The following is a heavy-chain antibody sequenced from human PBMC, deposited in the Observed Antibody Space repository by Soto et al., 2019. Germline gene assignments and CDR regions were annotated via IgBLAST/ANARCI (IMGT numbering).Heavy chain of an antibody. V-gene: IGHV4-39*01. CDR3: AINHGSGYFGGMTWFAP. Sequence: QLQLQESGPGLVKPSETLSLTCTVSGGSISSSSYYWGWIRQPPGKGLEWIGSIYYSGSTYYNPSLKSRVTISVATSKNHFPLRLGSVTAADRAGYYGAINHGSGYFGGMTWFAPGARGPLVTVSS. CDR2: IYYSGST. CDR1: GGSISSSSYY. J-gene: IGHJ5*02. D-gene: IGHD3-3*01.